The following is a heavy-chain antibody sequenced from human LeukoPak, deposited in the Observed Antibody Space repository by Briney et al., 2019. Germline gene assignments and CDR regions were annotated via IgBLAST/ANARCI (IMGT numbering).Heavy chain of an antibody. CDR1: GFTFSSYG. CDR3: ARDRTHSSAFDY. V-gene: IGHV3-30*03. Sequence: GGSLRLSCAASGFTFSSYGMHWVRQAPGKGLEWVAVISYDGSNKYYADSVKGRFTISRDNSKNTLYLQMNSLRAEDTAVYYCARDRTHSSAFDYWGQGTLVTVSS. J-gene: IGHJ4*02. D-gene: IGHD6-25*01. CDR2: ISYDGSNK.